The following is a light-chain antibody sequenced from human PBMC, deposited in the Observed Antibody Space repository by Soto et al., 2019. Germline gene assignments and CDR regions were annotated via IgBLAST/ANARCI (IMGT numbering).Light chain of an antibody. V-gene: IGLV2-14*03. CDR1: SSDVGAYNY. Sequence: QSALTQPASVSGSPGQSITISCTGTSSDVGAYNYVSWYQQHPGKAPKLMIYDVNNRPSGVSNRFSGSKSGNTASLTISGLQAEDDANYYCSSYTSSSTLVFGGGTKVTVL. CDR3: SSYTSSSTLV. CDR2: DVN. J-gene: IGLJ2*01.